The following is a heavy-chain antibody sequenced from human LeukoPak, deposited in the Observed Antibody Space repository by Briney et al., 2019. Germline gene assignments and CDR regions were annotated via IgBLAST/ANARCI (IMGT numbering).Heavy chain of an antibody. CDR3: ARDGGTFSYYYYMDV. D-gene: IGHD2/OR15-2a*01. J-gene: IGHJ6*03. V-gene: IGHV3-23*01. Sequence: QAGGSLILSCDASGFTFNNHAMTWVRQAPGKGLEWVSTITGGGDATFYADSVRGRFAISRDNSKNTLYLQMYSLRAEDAAVYYCARDGGTFSYYYYMDVWGKGTTVTVSS. CDR1: GFTFNNHA. CDR2: ITGGGDAT.